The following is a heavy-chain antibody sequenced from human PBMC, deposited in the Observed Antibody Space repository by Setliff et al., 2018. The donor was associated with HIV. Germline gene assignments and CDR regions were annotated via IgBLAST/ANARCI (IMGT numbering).Heavy chain of an antibody. CDR3: VRGQGCGGGCHYAFEM. CDR1: GDPISSDFY. J-gene: IGHJ3*02. CDR2: IYHSGNT. V-gene: IGHV4-38-2*02. D-gene: IGHD2-21*02. Sequence: SETLSLTCTVSGDPISSDFYWGWIRQPPGKGLEWIGSIYHSGNTYYMPSLQSRVTISVDMSKNQFSLNLNSVTAADTAVYYCVRGQGCGGGCHYAFEMWGQGTMVTV.